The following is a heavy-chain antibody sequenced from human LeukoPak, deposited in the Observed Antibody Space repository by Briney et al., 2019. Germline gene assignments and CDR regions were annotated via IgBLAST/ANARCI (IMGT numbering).Heavy chain of an antibody. V-gene: IGHV1-2*02. D-gene: IGHD1-26*01. CDR3: ARFPGDSGSYCYPFDY. CDR2: IKPNSGGT. Sequence: GASVKVSCKASGYTFTGYYMHWVRQAPGQGLEWMGWIKPNSGGTNYAQKFQGRVTMTRDTSISTAYMELSRLRSDDTAVYYCARFPGDSGSYCYPFDYWGQGTLVTVSS. J-gene: IGHJ4*02. CDR1: GYTFTGYY.